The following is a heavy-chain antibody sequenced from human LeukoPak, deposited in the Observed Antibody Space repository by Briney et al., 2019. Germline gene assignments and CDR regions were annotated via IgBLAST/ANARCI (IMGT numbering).Heavy chain of an antibody. Sequence: GGSLRLSCAASGFTFSSYSMNWVRQAPGKGLEWVSSISSSSSYIYYADSVKGRFAISRDNAKNSLYLQMNSLRAEDTAVYYCARDRFAFGVTTVTTNWFDPWGQGTLVTVSS. CDR3: ARDRFAFGVTTVTTNWFDP. V-gene: IGHV3-21*01. J-gene: IGHJ5*02. D-gene: IGHD4-17*01. CDR1: GFTFSSYS. CDR2: ISSSSSYI.